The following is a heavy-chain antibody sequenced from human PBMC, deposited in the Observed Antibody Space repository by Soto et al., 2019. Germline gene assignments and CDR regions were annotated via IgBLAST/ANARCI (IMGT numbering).Heavy chain of an antibody. CDR1: GFTVSSSY. D-gene: IGHD2-8*01. J-gene: IGHJ4*02. CDR3: ALHCTRGNCFGY. Sequence: EVLVVESGGGLAQPGGSLRLSCAASGFTVSSSYMSWVRQAPGKRLEWVSVIYAGGDTFYADSVKGRLTISRDNSENTRYLQMNSLRDEDTAVYYCALHCTRGNCFGYWGQGTLVTVSS. V-gene: IGHV3-66*01. CDR2: IYAGGDT.